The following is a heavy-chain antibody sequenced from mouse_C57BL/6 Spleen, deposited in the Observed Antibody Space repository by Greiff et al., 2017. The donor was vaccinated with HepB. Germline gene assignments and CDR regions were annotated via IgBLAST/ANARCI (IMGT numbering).Heavy chain of an antibody. CDR3: ARDSHYGNYLYYFDY. Sequence: EVKLVESGGGLVKPGGSLKLSCAASGFTFSSYAMSWVRQTPEKRLEWVATISDGGSYTYYPDNVKGRFTISRDNAKNNLYLQMSHLKSEDTAMYYCARDSHYGNYLYYFDYWGQGTTLTVSS. CDR1: GFTFSSYA. CDR2: ISDGGSYT. J-gene: IGHJ2*01. D-gene: IGHD2-1*01. V-gene: IGHV5-4*01.